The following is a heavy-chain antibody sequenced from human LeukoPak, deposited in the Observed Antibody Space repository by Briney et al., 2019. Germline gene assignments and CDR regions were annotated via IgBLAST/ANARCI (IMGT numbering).Heavy chain of an antibody. CDR2: IYHTGST. J-gene: IGHJ4*02. V-gene: IGHV4-38-2*01. CDR3: ARGGWINTNGIDY. Sequence: PSETLSLTCGVSGYSISRGYYWAWIRQPPGKGLEYIGTIYHTGSTYYNPSLESRVTISVDTSKNEFSLSLNSVTAADTAVYYCARGGWINTNGIDYWGQGTLVTVSS. D-gene: IGHD2-2*03. CDR1: GYSISRGYY.